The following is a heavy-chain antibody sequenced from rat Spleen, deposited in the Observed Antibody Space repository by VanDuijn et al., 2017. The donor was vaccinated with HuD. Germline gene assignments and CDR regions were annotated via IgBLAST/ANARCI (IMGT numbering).Heavy chain of an antibody. CDR3: ARAKPAFNPFYYVMDA. CDR1: GFSPTSFP. V-gene: IGHV2-43*01. J-gene: IGHJ4*01. D-gene: IGHD1-4*01. Sequence: QVQLTESGPGLVQPSQTLSLTCTVSGFSPTSFPVSWVRQPPGKGLEWMGVIWTGATTAYNSLLKSRLSISRDTSKSQVFLKMNSLQTEDTATYYWARAKPAFNPFYYVMDAWGQGASVTVSS. CDR2: IWTGATT.